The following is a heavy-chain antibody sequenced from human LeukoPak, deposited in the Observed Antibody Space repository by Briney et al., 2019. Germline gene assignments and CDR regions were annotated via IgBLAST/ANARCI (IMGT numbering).Heavy chain of an antibody. V-gene: IGHV4-59*08. CDR3: TRSWAAKWELPGQFDS. D-gene: IGHD1-26*01. CDR1: GASMNNYY. CDR2: VFSRGTT. Sequence: SETLSLTCTVSGASMNNYYWSWIRQSPEKGLGWLGFVFSRGTTNLNPSFKSRLIMSIDTSKNQFSLRLSSVTAADTAVYFCTRSWAAKWELPGQFDSWGQGRLVSVSS. J-gene: IGHJ4*02.